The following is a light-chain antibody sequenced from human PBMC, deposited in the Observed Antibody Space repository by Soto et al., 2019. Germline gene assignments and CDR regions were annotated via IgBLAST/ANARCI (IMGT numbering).Light chain of an antibody. Sequence: NFMLTQPHSVSESPGKTVTISCTGSGGSIATNYVQWHQQRPGSAPTTVIYEDDKRPSGVPDRFSGSIDRSSNSASLIISGLKTEDEADYYCQSHDSTIVVFGRGTKLTVL. CDR2: EDD. CDR3: QSHDSTIVV. J-gene: IGLJ2*01. V-gene: IGLV6-57*02. CDR1: GGSIATNY.